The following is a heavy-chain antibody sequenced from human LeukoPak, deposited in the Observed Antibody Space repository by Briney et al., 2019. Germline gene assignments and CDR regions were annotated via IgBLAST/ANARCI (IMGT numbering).Heavy chain of an antibody. CDR3: AKHRENFGDSCLDDY. D-gene: IGHD4-17*01. Sequence: GGSLRLSCAASGFSFSSYAMSWVRHAPGKGLEWVSVISGRGDTTNYADSAKGRFTISRDKSKNTLYLHLNSLRVEDTAVYFCAKHRENFGDSCLDDYWGQGTLVTVSS. CDR1: GFSFSSYA. CDR2: ISGRGDTT. J-gene: IGHJ4*02. V-gene: IGHV3-23*01.